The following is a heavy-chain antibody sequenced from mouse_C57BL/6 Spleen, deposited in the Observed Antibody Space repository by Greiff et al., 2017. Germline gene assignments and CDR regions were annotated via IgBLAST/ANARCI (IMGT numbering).Heavy chain of an antibody. CDR2: IDPSDSYT. J-gene: IGHJ3*01. CDR1: GYTFTSYW. CDR3: ARGAYDYEGFAY. D-gene: IGHD2-4*01. V-gene: IGHV1-59*01. Sequence: QVQLKQPGAELVRPGTSVKLSCKASGYTFTSYWMHWVKQRPGQGLEWIGVIDPSDSYTNYNQKFKGKATLTVDTSSSTAYMQLSSLTSEDSAVYYCARGAYDYEGFAYWGQGTLVTVSA.